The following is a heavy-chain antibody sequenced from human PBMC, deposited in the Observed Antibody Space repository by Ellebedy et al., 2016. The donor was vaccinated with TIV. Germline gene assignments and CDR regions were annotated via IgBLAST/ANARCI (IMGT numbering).Heavy chain of an antibody. J-gene: IGHJ5*02. CDR2: INHSGST. CDR1: GGSFSGYY. V-gene: IGHV4-34*01. D-gene: IGHD6-6*01. Sequence: MPSETLSLTCAVYGGSFSGYYWSWIRQPPGKGLEWIGEINHSGSTNYNPSLKSRFTISVDTSKNQFSLKLSSVTAADTAVYYCARRRPRPYNWFDPWGQGTLVTVSS. CDR3: ARRRPRPYNWFDP.